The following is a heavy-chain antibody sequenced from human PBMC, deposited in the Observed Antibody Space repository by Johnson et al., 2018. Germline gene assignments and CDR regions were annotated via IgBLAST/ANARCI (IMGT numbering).Heavy chain of an antibody. V-gene: IGHV3-30*18. D-gene: IGHD1-26*01. J-gene: IGHJ3*02. CDR2: ISFDGSNK. CDR1: GFTFNSFT. Sequence: QVQLVESGGGVVQPGRSLRLSCAASGFTFNSFTMHWVRQAPGKGLEWVAVISFDGSNKYFADSLTGRFSSSRDNSKNTLYLQINSLRPEDTAVYYCAKWEKLKGAFDIWGQGTMVTVSS. CDR3: AKWEKLKGAFDI.